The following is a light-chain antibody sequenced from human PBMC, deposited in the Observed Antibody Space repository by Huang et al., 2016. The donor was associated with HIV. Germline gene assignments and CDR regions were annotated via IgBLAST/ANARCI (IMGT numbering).Light chain of an antibody. CDR1: QSITRL. CDR3: QQYHDYSLLT. V-gene: IGKV1-5*03. J-gene: IGKJ4*01. CDR2: KGS. Sequence: QMPQSPSTLSASVGDRVTITCRASQSITRLLAWYQQRPGKAPRLLFYKGSVLESGVPSRCSGSGAGTDFTLPISSLEPEDFATYYCQQYHDYSLLTFGGGTRVEI.